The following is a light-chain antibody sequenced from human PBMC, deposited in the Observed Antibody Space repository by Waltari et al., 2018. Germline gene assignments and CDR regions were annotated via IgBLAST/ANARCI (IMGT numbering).Light chain of an antibody. CDR1: SSDVGGYNY. CDR3: SSYTSSSTYV. J-gene: IGLJ1*01. V-gene: IGLV2-14*01. Sequence: QSALTQSASVSGSPGQSITISFTGTSSDVGGYNYVSWYQQHPGKSPKLMIYDVSKRPSGVSNRFSGSRAGNTASLTIAGLQAEDEADYYCSSYTSSSTYVFGTGTKVTVL. CDR2: DVS.